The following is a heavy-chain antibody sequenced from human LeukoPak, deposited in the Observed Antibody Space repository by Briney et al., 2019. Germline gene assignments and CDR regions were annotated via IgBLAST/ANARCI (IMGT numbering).Heavy chain of an antibody. Sequence: GGSLRLSCTASGFTFGDYAMSWFRQAPGKGLEWVGFIRSKAYGGTTEYAASAKGRFTISRDDSKSIAYLQMNSLKTEDTAVYYCTRDRDYGDYVMYDYYYGMDVWGQGTTVTVSS. J-gene: IGHJ6*02. CDR2: IRSKAYGGTT. CDR3: TRDRDYGDYVMYDYYYGMDV. D-gene: IGHD4-17*01. V-gene: IGHV3-49*03. CDR1: GFTFGDYA.